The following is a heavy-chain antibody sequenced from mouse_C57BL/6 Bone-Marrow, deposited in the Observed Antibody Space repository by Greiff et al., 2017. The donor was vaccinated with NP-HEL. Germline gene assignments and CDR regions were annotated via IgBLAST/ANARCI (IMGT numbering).Heavy chain of an antibody. J-gene: IGHJ2*01. CDR1: GYTFTDYN. CDR3: AILLYYYGRDYYLDY. Sequence: EVQLQESGPELVKPGASVKIPCKASGYTFTDYNMDWVKQSHGKSLEWIGDINPNNGGTIYNQKFKGKATLTVDKSSSTAYMELRSLTSEDTAVYYCAILLYYYGRDYYLDYWGQGTTLTVSS. CDR2: INPNNGGT. V-gene: IGHV1-18*01. D-gene: IGHD1-1*01.